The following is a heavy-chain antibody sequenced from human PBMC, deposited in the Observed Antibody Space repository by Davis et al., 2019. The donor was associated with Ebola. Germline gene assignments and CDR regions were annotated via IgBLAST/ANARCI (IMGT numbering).Heavy chain of an antibody. J-gene: IGHJ6*02. Sequence: MPSQTLSLTCAVSGDSISSSNWWSWVRQPPGKGLEWLGEISQSGSTNYNPSLKSRVTISVDTSKNQFSLKLSSVTAADTAVYYCARDLVGYCSSTSCSSHYGMDVWGQGTTVTVSS. CDR1: GDSISSSNW. CDR3: ARDLVGYCSSTSCSSHYGMDV. CDR2: ISQSGST. V-gene: IGHV4-4*02. D-gene: IGHD2-2*01.